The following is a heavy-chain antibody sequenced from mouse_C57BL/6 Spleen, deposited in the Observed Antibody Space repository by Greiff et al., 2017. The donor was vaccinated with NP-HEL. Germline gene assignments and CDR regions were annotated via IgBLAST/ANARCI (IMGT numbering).Heavy chain of an antibody. V-gene: IGHV1-64*01. D-gene: IGHD1-1*01. CDR2: IHPNSGST. J-gene: IGHJ1*03. CDR3: ARGITTVVLDV. CDR1: GYTFTSYW. Sequence: QVQLQQPGAELVKPGASVKLSCKASGYTFTSYWMHWVKQRPGQGLEWIGMIHPNSGSTNYNEKFKSKATLTVDKSASTAYMQLSSLTSEYSAVYYCARGITTVVLDVWGTGTTVTVSS.